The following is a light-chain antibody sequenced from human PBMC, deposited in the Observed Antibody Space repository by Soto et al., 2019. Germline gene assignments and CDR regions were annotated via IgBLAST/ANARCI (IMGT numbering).Light chain of an antibody. CDR1: SSNIGAGYD. V-gene: IGLV1-40*01. CDR3: QSYDSSLRVV. Sequence: QSVLTQPPSVSGAPGQRVPISCTGSSSNIGAGYDVHWYQKLPGAAPKLLIYGNNNRPSGVPDRFSGSRSGTSASLAITGLQAEDEADYYCQSYDSSLRVVFGGGTKLTVL. J-gene: IGLJ2*01. CDR2: GNN.